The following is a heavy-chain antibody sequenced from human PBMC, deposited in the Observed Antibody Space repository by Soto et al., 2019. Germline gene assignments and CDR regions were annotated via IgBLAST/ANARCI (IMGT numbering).Heavy chain of an antibody. D-gene: IGHD3-9*01. CDR1: GFTVSSNY. J-gene: IGHJ4*02. V-gene: IGHV3-53*01. CDR3: ARATYDIGIDY. CDR2: IYSGGST. Sequence: GGSLRLPCAASGFTVSSNYMSWVRQAPGKGLEWVSVIYSGGSTYYADSVKGRYTISRDNSKNTLYLQMNSLRAEDTAVYYCARATYDIGIDYWGQGTLVTVSS.